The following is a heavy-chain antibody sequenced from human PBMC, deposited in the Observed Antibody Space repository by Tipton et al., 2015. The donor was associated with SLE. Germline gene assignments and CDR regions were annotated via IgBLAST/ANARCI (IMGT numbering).Heavy chain of an antibody. D-gene: IGHD6-13*01. J-gene: IGHJ4*02. Sequence: SLRFSCAASGFTFSSYGMHWVRQAPGKGLEWVAVIWYDGSNKYYADSVKGRFTISRDNSKNTLYLQMNSLRAEDTAVYYCARDRDIAAAGTVPFDYWGQGTLVTVSS. CDR3: ARDRDIAAAGTVPFDY. CDR1: GFTFSSYG. V-gene: IGHV3-33*01. CDR2: IWYDGSNK.